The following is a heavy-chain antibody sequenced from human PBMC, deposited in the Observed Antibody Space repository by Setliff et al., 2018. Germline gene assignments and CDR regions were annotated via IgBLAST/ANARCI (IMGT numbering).Heavy chain of an antibody. CDR3: ARGPPDFVVVPAAAKFDF. CDR2: NSA. J-gene: IGHJ4*02. CDR1: GYTFTNFG. Sequence: ASVKVSCKTSGYTFTNFGINWVRQAPGQGLEWMGWNSAYAQKFQGRVTMTTNTPTSTAYMELRSLRSDDTAVYYCARGPPDFVVVPAAAKFDFWGQGTLVTVSS. D-gene: IGHD2-2*01. V-gene: IGHV1-18*01.